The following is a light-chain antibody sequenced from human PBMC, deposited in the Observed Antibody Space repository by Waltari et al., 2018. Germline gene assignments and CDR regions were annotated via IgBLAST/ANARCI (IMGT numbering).Light chain of an antibody. CDR3: QTWDTITAI. Sequence: SFELIQPPSVAVSPGQTANITCSGEQLGDIYTYWYQQKPGQSPVAIMYQDTRRPSGIPERFSGSNSGNTSTLTISETQPVDEADYFCQTWDTITAIFGGGTRLTVL. CDR2: QDT. V-gene: IGLV3-1*01. CDR1: QLGDIY. J-gene: IGLJ2*01.